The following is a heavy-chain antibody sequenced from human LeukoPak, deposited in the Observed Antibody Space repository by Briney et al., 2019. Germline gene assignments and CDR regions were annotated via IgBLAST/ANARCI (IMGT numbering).Heavy chain of an antibody. D-gene: IGHD6-19*01. J-gene: IGHJ4*02. CDR2: TSYDGSNK. CDR1: GFTFSSYG. CDR3: AKEGGSGWSYDY. V-gene: IGHV3-30*18. Sequence: GGSLRLSCAASGFTFSSYGMHWVRQAPGKGLEWVAVTSYDGSNKYYADSVKGRFTISRDNSKNTLYLQMNSLRAEDTAVYYCAKEGGSGWSYDYWGQGTLVTVSS.